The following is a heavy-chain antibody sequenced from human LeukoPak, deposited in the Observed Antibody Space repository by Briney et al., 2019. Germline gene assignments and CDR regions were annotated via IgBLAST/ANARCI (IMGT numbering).Heavy chain of an antibody. CDR2: IDSNGNT. Sequence: SETLSLTCTVSGDSITTHPGSWVRQTSGKGLDYIGFIDSNGNTNYNPSLKTRVIISSDTSTNQISLTLNSVAAADTAVYYCSRLAKCDGNCYSFDLWGQGMLVTVSS. CDR1: GDSITTHP. CDR3: SRLAKCDGNCYSFDL. V-gene: IGHV4-59*11. D-gene: IGHD2-15*01. J-gene: IGHJ4*02.